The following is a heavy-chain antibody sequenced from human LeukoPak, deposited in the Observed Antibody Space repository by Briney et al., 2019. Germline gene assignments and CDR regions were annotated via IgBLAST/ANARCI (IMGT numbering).Heavy chain of an antibody. CDR3: AKTGNNNEGSFDF. V-gene: IGHV3-23*01. J-gene: IGHJ4*02. CDR1: GFTFSSYA. Sequence: GGSLRLSCATSGFTFSSYAMSWVRQAPGKGLEWVSAISGSGAATYYADSVKVRFTISRDNSKNTLYLQMNSLRAEDTAIYYCAKTGNNNEGSFDFWGEGTLVTVSS. CDR2: ISGSGAAT. D-gene: IGHD1/OR15-1a*01.